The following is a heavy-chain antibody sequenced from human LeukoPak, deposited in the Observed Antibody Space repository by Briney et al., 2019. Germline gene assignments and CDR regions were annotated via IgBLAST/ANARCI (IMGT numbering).Heavy chain of an antibody. CDR3: ARDGHPYSSSYYFDY. V-gene: IGHV3-30*04. J-gene: IGHJ4*02. Sequence: PGRSLRLSCAASGFTFSSYAMHWVRQAPGKGLEWVAVISYDGGNKYYADSVKGRFTISRDNSKSTLYLQMNSLRAEDTAVYYCARDGHPYSSSYYFDYWGQGTLVTVSS. D-gene: IGHD6-6*01. CDR1: GFTFSSYA. CDR2: ISYDGGNK.